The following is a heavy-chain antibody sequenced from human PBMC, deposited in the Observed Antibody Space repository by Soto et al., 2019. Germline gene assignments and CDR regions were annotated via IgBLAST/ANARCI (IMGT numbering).Heavy chain of an antibody. CDR3: ARGLRFLEWPNWFDP. CDR2: IYYSGST. J-gene: IGHJ5*02. V-gene: IGHV4-59*01. Sequence: PSETLSLTCTVSGGSISSYYWSWIRQPPGKGLEWIGYIYYSGSTNYNPSLKSRVTISVDTSKNQFSLKLSSVTAADTAVYYCARGLRFLEWPNWFDPWGQGTLVTVSS. D-gene: IGHD3-3*01. CDR1: GGSISSYY.